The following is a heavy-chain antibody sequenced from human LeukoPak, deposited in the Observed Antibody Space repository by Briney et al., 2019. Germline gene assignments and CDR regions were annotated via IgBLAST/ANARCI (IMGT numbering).Heavy chain of an antibody. J-gene: IGHJ4*02. Sequence: GSLRLFCAASGFTLSSYAMHLVRPAPGKGLEWGAVISYDGSNGYYADSVKGRFTISRDNTKNTLYLRMNSLRAENTAVYYCARDSWSSGWYPSYYFDYWGQGTLVTVSS. CDR2: ISYDGSNG. CDR3: ARDSWSSGWYPSYYFDY. CDR1: GFTLSSYA. D-gene: IGHD6-19*01. V-gene: IGHV3-30-3*01.